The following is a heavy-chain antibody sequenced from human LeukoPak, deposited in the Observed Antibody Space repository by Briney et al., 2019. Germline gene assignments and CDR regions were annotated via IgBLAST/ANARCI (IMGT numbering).Heavy chain of an antibody. V-gene: IGHV4-59*02. J-gene: IGHJ4*02. Sequence: SETLSLTCTASGASVSNYDWSWIRQPPGKGLEWIGYIYYSGSTNYNPSLKSRVTISVDTSKNQFSLKLSSVTAADTAVYYCASGPYDFWSGYDYWGQGTLVTVSS. CDR2: IYYSGST. CDR1: GASVSNYD. CDR3: ASGPYDFWSGYDY. D-gene: IGHD3-3*01.